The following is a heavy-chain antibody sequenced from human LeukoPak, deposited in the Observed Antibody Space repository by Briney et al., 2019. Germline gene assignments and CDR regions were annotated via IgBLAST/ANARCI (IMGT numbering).Heavy chain of an antibody. CDR1: GFIFSNYG. CDR3: AKTESGWSGSLDQ. CDR2: IRYDGENK. J-gene: IGHJ4*02. Sequence: GGSLRLSCAASGFIFSNYGMHWVRQAPGKGLEWVAFIRYDGENKYYADSVKGRFTISRDNSKNTMDLQMNSLRGEDTAVYYCAKTESGWSGSLDQWGQGTLVTVSS. D-gene: IGHD6-19*01. V-gene: IGHV3-30*02.